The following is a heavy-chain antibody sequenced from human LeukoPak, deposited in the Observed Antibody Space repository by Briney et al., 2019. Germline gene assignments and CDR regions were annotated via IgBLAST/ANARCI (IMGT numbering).Heavy chain of an antibody. J-gene: IGHJ4*02. D-gene: IGHD3-22*01. CDR1: GFTFSSYW. Sequence: PGGSLRLSCAASGFTFSSYWMHWVRQAPGKGLVWVSRINSDGSSTSYADSVKGRFTISRDNAKNTLYLQMNSLRAEDTAVYYCVRGKPEDDSSGYYFNWGQGTLVTVSS. CDR2: INSDGSST. CDR3: VRGKPEDDSSGYYFN. V-gene: IGHV3-74*01.